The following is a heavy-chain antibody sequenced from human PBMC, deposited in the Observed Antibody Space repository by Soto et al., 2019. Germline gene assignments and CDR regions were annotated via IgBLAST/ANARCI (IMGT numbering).Heavy chain of an antibody. D-gene: IGHD1-1*01. J-gene: IGHJ3*02. CDR2: ISGSGGST. CDR1: GFTFSSYA. CDR3: AKLNWNQDAFGI. Sequence: EVQLLESGGGLVQPGGSLRLSCAASGFTFSSYAMSWVRQAPGKGLEWVSAISGSGGSTYYADSVKGRFTTCRDNSNTTLYLQMNSLRAEGTAVYYCAKLNWNQDAFGIWGQGTMVTVSS. V-gene: IGHV3-23*01.